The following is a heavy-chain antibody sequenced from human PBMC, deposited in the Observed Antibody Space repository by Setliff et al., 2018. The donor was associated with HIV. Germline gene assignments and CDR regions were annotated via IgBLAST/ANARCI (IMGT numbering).Heavy chain of an antibody. CDR1: GFSLSTSGMC. D-gene: IGHD4-17*01. V-gene: IGHV2-70*17. CDR2: IDWDDNK. J-gene: IGHJ4*02. CDR3: ARTPPPNNYGDYIIDY. Sequence: SGPTLVNPTQTLTLTCTFSGFSLSTSGMCVNWIRQPPGKALEWLARIDWDDNKFYSTSLKTRLTISKDTSNNQVVLTMTYMDPVDTATYYCARTPPPNNYGDYIIDYWGQGTLVTVSS.